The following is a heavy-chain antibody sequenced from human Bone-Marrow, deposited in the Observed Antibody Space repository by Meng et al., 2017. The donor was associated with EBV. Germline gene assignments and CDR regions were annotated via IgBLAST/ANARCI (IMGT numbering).Heavy chain of an antibody. CDR3: ARPFPSWQSPRLDPFGA. J-gene: IGHJ5*02. CDR1: GHSSSCLYD. CDR2: VHYTGST. D-gene: IGHD6-19*01. V-gene: IGHV4-39*01. Sequence: LRLRGTSPSTVNVLVTLSPTCSVPGHSSSCLYDWGWLRQPPGMGLEWIGSVHYTGSTYYSPSLKSRVTVSVDTSKNQFSLRLTSVTAADTAVYYCARPFPSWQSPRLDPFGAWGQGTLVTVSS.